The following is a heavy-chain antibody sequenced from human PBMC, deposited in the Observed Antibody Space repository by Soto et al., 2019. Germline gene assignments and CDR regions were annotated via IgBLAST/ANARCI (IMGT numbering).Heavy chain of an antibody. CDR2: IIPIVGTA. J-gene: IGHJ3*01. CDR1: GGTFSSYA. D-gene: IGHD3-9*01. Sequence: ASVKVSCKASGGTFSSYAISWVRQAPGQGLEWMGGIIPIVGTANYAQKFQGRVTITADESTSTAYMELSSLRSEDTAEDYCARISYHYDILTGYSPTSVFDFWAKGQWSPSPQ. CDR3: ARISYHYDILTGYSPTSVFDF. V-gene: IGHV1-69*13.